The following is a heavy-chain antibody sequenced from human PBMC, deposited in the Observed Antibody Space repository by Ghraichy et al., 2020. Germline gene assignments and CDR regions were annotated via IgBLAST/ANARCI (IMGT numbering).Heavy chain of an antibody. Sequence: SETLSLTCTVSGGSISSYYWSWIRQPPGKGLEWIGYIYYSGSTNYNPSLKSRVTISVDTSKNQFSLKLSSVTAADTAVYYCARSESGYSYGYGGRFDAFDIWGQGTMVTVSS. D-gene: IGHD5-18*01. CDR2: IYYSGST. CDR3: ARSESGYSYGYGGRFDAFDI. J-gene: IGHJ3*02. V-gene: IGHV4-59*01. CDR1: GGSISSYY.